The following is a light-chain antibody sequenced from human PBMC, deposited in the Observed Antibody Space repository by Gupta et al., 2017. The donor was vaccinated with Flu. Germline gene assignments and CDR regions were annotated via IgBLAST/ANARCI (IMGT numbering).Light chain of an antibody. Sequence: TQPPSASGTPGQRVAISCSGSSTNIGRNVVNWYQMLPGTAPRLLIYSNNQRPSGVPDRFSGSKSGTSASLAISGLQSEDEADYYCTAWDDRLNALLFGGGTKLTVL. V-gene: IGLV1-44*01. J-gene: IGLJ2*01. CDR3: TAWDDRLNALL. CDR2: SNN. CDR1: STNIGRNV.